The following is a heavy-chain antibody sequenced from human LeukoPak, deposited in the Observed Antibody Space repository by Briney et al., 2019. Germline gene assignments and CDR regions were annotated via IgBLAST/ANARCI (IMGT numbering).Heavy chain of an antibody. CDR3: ARERPHYYDSSGYIDY. CDR2: IYSGGST. D-gene: IGHD3-22*01. Sequence: GGSLRLSCAASGFTVSSNYMSWVRQAPGKGLEWVSVIYSGGSTYYADSVKGRFTISRDNSKNTLYLQMNSLRAEDTAVYYCARERPHYYDSSGYIDYWGQGTLVTVSS. V-gene: IGHV3-53*01. CDR1: GFTVSSNY. J-gene: IGHJ4*02.